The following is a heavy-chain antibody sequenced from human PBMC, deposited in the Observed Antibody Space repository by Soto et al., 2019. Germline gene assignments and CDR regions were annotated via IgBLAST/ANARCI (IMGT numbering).Heavy chain of an antibody. CDR1: GFTFSSYA. CDR2: ISGSGGST. J-gene: IGHJ4*02. V-gene: IGHV3-23*01. CDR3: AKDRGSDYGDYAGHFDY. D-gene: IGHD4-17*01. Sequence: GGSLRLSCAASGFTFSSYAMSWVRQAPGKGLEWVSAISGSGGSTYYADSVKGRFTISRDNSKNTLYLQMNSLRAEDTAVYYCAKDRGSDYGDYAGHFDYWGQGTLVTVSS.